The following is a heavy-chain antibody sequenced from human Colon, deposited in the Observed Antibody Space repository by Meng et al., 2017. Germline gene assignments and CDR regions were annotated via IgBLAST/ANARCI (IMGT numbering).Heavy chain of an antibody. V-gene: IGHV4-61*01. J-gene: IGHJ5*02. CDR2: IYYSGST. D-gene: IGHD5-12*01. Sequence: QLQGSGPGRVRPSGTPSLTCTVSGGSFISNSYYWSWIRQPPGKGLEWIGFIYYSGSTNYNPSLKSRVTISVDTSKNQFSLKVSSVTAADTAVYYCARDSGYDKNWFDPWGQGTLVTVSS. CDR3: ARDSGYDKNWFDP. CDR1: GGSFISNSYY.